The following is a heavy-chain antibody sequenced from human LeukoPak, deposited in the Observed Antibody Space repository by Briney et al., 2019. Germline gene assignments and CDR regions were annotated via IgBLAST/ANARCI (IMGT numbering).Heavy chain of an antibody. Sequence: PSETLSLTCSVSGDSVSRSDSYWDWIRQPPGKGLEWIGTIYYSGRTYYSPSLKSRVTMSVDTPNYQFSLNLRSVTAADTALYYCARRRYYDGSGYLEWGQGTLLSVSS. CDR2: IYYSGRT. V-gene: IGHV4-39*01. CDR1: GDSVSRSDSY. D-gene: IGHD3-22*01. J-gene: IGHJ1*01. CDR3: ARRRYYDGSGYLE.